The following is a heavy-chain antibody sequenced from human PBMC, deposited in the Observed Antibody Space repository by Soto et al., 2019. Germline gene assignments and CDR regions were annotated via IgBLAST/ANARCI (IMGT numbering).Heavy chain of an antibody. J-gene: IGHJ3*02. CDR1: GFTFSTYS. CDR3: AKDRMDHNSVWDPFDI. CDR2: ISSSSYI. D-gene: IGHD1-20*01. Sequence: GGSLRLSCAASGFTFSTYSMNWVRQAPGKGLEWVSSISSSSYIYYADSVKGRFTISRDNSKNTVSLQMNSLRAEDTAIYYCAKDRMDHNSVWDPFDIWGRGTMVTVSS. V-gene: IGHV3-21*04.